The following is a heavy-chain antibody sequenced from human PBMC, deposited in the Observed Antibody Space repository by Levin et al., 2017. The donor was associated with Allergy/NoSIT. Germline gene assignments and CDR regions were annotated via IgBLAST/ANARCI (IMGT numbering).Heavy chain of an antibody. CDR1: GYSISSGYY. D-gene: IGHD3-3*01. J-gene: IGHJ4*02. V-gene: IGHV4-38-2*02. CDR3: ARDPYDFWSGYAKSGFDY. CDR2: IYHSGST. Sequence: SETLSLTCAVSGYSISSGYYWGWIRQPPGKGLEWIGSIYHSGSTYYNPSLKSRVTISVDTSKNQFSLKLSSVTAADTAVYYCARDPYDFWSGYAKSGFDYWGQGTLVTVSS.